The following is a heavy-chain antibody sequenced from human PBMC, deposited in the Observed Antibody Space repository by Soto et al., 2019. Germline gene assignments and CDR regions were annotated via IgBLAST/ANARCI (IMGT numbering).Heavy chain of an antibody. Sequence: SHTLSLPCAISGYSVSSNSAAWNLIRQSPSRGLEWLGRTYYRSKWFNNYALSVKSRITINPDTSKNQFSLQLNSVTPEDTAAYYCARGDQGFDYWGQGTLVTVSS. CDR2: TYYRSKWFN. J-gene: IGHJ4*02. V-gene: IGHV6-1*01. D-gene: IGHD3-16*01. CDR1: GYSVSSNSAA. CDR3: ARGDQGFDY.